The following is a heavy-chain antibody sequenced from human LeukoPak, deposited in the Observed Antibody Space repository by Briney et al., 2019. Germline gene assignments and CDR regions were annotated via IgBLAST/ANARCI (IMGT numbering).Heavy chain of an antibody. CDR1: GGSISSSSYY. V-gene: IGHV4-39*01. J-gene: IGHJ4*02. Sequence: SETLSLTCTVSGGSISSSSYYWGWIRQPPGKGLEWIGSIYYSGSTYYNPSLKSRVTISVDTSKNQFSLKLSSVTAADTAVYYCARRPRRDGYNWYLDYWGQGTLVTVSS. D-gene: IGHD5-24*01. CDR2: IYYSGST. CDR3: ARRPRRDGYNWYLDY.